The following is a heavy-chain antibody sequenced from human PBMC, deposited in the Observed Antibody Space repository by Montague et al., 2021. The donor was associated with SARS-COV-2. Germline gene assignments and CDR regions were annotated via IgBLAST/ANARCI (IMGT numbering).Heavy chain of an antibody. CDR2: ISSSSSYI. J-gene: IGHJ6*02. CDR1: GFTVSSYT. D-gene: IGHD1-26*01. Sequence: SLILSCAASGFTVSSYTMNLVRQAPGKGLEWVSSISSSSSYISYXYLLKGRFTISRDNAKNSLYLQMNSLRAEDTAVYYCARVGIYYYYGMDVWGQGTTVTVSS. V-gene: IGHV3-21*01. CDR3: ARVGIYYYYGMDV.